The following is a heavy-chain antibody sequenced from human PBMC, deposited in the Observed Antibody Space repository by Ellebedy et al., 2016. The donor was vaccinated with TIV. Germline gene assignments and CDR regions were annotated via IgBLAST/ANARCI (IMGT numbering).Heavy chain of an antibody. D-gene: IGHD3-16*01. CDR2: IIPSFGTA. CDR1: GVTFRSYA. V-gene: IGHV1-69*13. J-gene: IGHJ4*02. Sequence: AASVKVSCKASGVTFRSYALSWVRQAPGQGLEWMGVIIPSFGTANYAQKFQDRVTITADESTSTAYMELSSLKFEDTAVYYCAGDVGYYYDSETSYDIHCWGPGTLVTVSS. CDR3: AGDVGYYYDSETSYDIHC.